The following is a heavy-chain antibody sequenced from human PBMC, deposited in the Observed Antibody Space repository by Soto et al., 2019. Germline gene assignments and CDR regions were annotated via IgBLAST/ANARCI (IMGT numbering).Heavy chain of an antibody. J-gene: IGHJ5*02. Sequence: QLQLQESGSGLVKPSQTLSLTCAVSGGSISSGGYSWSWIRQPPGKGLEWIGYIYHSGSTYYNPSLKSRVTIPVARSKKPFSLTQSSVTAADTSVYYSASASVLTTICGTIRGELWFDPWGQGTLVTVSS. V-gene: IGHV4-30-2*01. CDR2: IYHSGST. CDR3: ASASVLTTICGTIRGELWFDP. D-gene: IGHD3-3*01. CDR1: GGSISSGGYS.